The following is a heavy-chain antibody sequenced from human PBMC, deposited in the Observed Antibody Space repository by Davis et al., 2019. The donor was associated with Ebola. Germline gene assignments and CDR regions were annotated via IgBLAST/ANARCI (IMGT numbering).Heavy chain of an antibody. CDR1: GFTISSYA. CDR2: ISYDGSNK. CDR3: ARGPLWFGELTRYYFAY. J-gene: IGHJ4*02. V-gene: IGHV3-30-3*01. D-gene: IGHD3-10*01. Sequence: PGGSLTLSCAASGFTISSYAMHWVRQAPGKGLEWVAVISYDGSNKYYADSVKDRFTISRDNSKNTLYLQMNSLRAEATAVDYCARGPLWFGELTRYYFAYWGQGTLVTVSS.